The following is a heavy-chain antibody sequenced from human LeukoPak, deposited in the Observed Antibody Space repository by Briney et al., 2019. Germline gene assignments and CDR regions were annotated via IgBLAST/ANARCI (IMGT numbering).Heavy chain of an antibody. Sequence: SETLSLTCTVSGGSISSSSYYWGWIRQPPGKGLEWIGSIYYSGSTYYNPSLKSRVTISVDTSKNQFSLKLSSVTAADTAVYYCASGTYYYDSSGYYMDVWGKGTTVTISS. CDR2: IYYSGST. V-gene: IGHV4-39*01. CDR1: GGSISSSSYY. CDR3: ASGTYYYDSSGYYMDV. D-gene: IGHD3-22*01. J-gene: IGHJ6*03.